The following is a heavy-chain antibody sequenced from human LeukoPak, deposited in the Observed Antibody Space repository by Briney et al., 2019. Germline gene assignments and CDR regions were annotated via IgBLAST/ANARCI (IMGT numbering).Heavy chain of an antibody. V-gene: IGHV1-69*13. CDR2: IIPIFGTA. D-gene: IGHD2-15*01. J-gene: IGHJ6*02. CDR1: GGTFSSYA. Sequence: SVKVSCKASGGTFSSYAISWVRQAPGQGLEWMGGIIPIFGTANYAQKFQGRVTITADESTSTAYMELSSLRSEDTAVYYCARGSTCSGGSCYVGPNYYYYGMDVWGQGTTVTVSS. CDR3: ARGSTCSGGSCYVGPNYYYYGMDV.